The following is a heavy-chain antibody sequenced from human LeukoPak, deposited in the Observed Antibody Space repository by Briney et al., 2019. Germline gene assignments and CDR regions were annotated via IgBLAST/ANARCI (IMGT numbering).Heavy chain of an antibody. J-gene: IGHJ4*02. D-gene: IGHD5-18*01. CDR3: ARRGQAGYLY. CDR1: GGSFSDYY. V-gene: IGHV4-34*01. CDR2: INHSGST. Sequence: SSETLSLTCAVYGGSFSDYYWNWIRQPPGKGLEWIGEINHSGSTNYNASLKSRVTISVDTSNNQFSLNLSSVTAADTAVYYCARRGQAGYLYWGQGTLVTVSS.